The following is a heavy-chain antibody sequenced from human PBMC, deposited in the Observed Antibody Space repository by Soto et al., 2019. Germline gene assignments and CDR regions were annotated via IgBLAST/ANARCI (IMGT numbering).Heavy chain of an antibody. V-gene: IGHV3-23*01. CDR2: ITGSGRDT. D-gene: IGHD2-15*01. CDR1: GFTFSADA. CDR3: AKFTCPSVTCSAY. Sequence: GGSLRLSCAASGFTFSADAMTWVRQAPAKGLEWVSGITGSGRDTYYADAVEGRFTISRDNVKNTLYLQLNNLRVEDTAFYYCAKFTCPSVTCSAYWGPGTLVTVSS. J-gene: IGHJ4*02.